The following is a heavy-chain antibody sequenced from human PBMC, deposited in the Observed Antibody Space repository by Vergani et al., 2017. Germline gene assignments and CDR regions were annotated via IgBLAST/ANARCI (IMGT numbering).Heavy chain of an antibody. CDR3: ARHMIINYYYGMDV. CDR2: ISSSSSYI. Sequence: EVQLVESGGGLVKPGGSLRLSCAASGFTFSSYSMNWVRQAPGKGLEWVSSISSSSSYIYYADSVKGRFTISRDNAKNSLFLQMNSLRAEDTAVYYCARHMIINYYYGMDVWGQGTTVTVSS. CDR1: GFTFSSYS. J-gene: IGHJ6*02. V-gene: IGHV3-21*01. D-gene: IGHD3-22*01.